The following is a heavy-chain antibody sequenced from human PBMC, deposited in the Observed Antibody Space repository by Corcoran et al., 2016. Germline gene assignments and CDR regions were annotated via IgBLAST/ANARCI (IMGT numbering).Heavy chain of an antibody. Sequence: QVQLLQSGPGVNKPGATLMVSCKASEYTFTGYYMHWVRQAPGQGLEWMGWINPNSGGTNYAQKFQGRVTMTRDTSISTAYMEMSRLRSDDTAVYYCAREIDVTDYGMDIWGQGTTVTVSS. CDR2: INPNSGGT. CDR1: EYTFTGYY. CDR3: AREIDVTDYGMDI. D-gene: IGHD2-21*02. J-gene: IGHJ6*02. V-gene: IGHV1-2*02.